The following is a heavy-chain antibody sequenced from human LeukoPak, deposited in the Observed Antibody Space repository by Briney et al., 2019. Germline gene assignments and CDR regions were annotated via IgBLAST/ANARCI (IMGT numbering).Heavy chain of an antibody. Sequence: ASVKVSCKASGYTFTGYYMHWVRQAPGQGLEWMGWINPNSGGTKYAQKFQGRVTMTRDTSISTAYMELSRLRFDDTAVYYRARANILTGYDWFDPWGQGTLVTVSS. J-gene: IGHJ5*02. CDR1: GYTFTGYY. CDR2: INPNSGGT. V-gene: IGHV1-2*02. CDR3: ARANILTGYDWFDP. D-gene: IGHD3-9*01.